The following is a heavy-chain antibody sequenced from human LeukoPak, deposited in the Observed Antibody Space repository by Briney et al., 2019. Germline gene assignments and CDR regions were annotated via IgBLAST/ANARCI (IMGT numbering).Heavy chain of an antibody. V-gene: IGHV1-2*02. D-gene: IGHD2-2*01. Sequence: ASVKVSCKASGYTFTGYYMHWVRQGPGQGLEWMGWINPNSGGTNYAQKFQGRVTMTRDTSISTAYMELSRLRSDDTAVYYCARVGGYCSSTSCYYYYGMDVWGQGTTVTVSS. CDR2: INPNSGGT. CDR1: GYTFTGYY. J-gene: IGHJ6*02. CDR3: ARVGGYCSSTSCYYYYGMDV.